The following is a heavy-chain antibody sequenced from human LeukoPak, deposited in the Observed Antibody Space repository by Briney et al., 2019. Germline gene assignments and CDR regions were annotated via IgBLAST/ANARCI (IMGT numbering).Heavy chain of an antibody. CDR2: INPNSGGT. V-gene: IGHV1-2*02. CDR1: GYTFTGYY. Sequence: ASVKVSCKAPGYTFTGYYMHWVRQAPGQGLEWMGWINPNSGGTNYAQKLQGRVTMTRDTSISTAYMVLSRMSSDDTAVYYCARLKVGGPHYYYYYGMDVWGQGTTVTVSS. D-gene: IGHD4-23*01. CDR3: ARLKVGGPHYYYYYGMDV. J-gene: IGHJ6*02.